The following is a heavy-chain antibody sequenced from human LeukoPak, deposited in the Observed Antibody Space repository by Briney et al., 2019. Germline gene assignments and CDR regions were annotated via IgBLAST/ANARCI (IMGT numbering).Heavy chain of an antibody. CDR2: INPRGGST. Sequence: GASVKVSCKASGYSFTSYYMHWMRQAPGQGPEWMGIINPRGGSTDYAQKFQGRITMTSDTSTSTIYMELNSLRSDDTAVYYCARVSTGWYHYFDSWGQGTLVTVSS. V-gene: IGHV1-46*01. CDR1: GYSFTSYY. J-gene: IGHJ4*02. CDR3: ARVSTGWYHYFDS. D-gene: IGHD6-19*01.